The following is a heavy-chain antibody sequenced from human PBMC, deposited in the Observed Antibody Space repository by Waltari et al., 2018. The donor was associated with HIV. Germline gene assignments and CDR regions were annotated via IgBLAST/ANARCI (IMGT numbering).Heavy chain of an antibody. Sequence: QVPLVQSGAEVKKPGPSVKVSCTASRFTFTAYYVHWVRQAPGQGLEWMGWINPKSGVTHFAQNFQGRINMTRDTSIKTAYLELSRLQSDDTAVYYCARDWWQLPSGGYFFDYWGQGTLVTVSS. J-gene: IGHJ4*02. V-gene: IGHV1-2*02. CDR1: RFTFTAYY. CDR2: INPKSGVT. D-gene: IGHD2-15*01. CDR3: ARDWWQLPSGGYFFDY.